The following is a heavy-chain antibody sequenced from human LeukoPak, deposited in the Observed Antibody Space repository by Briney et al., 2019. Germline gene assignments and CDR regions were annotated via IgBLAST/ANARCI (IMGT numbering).Heavy chain of an antibody. CDR1: GGTFSSYA. CDR2: IIPIFGTA. CDR3: ARDPGTTVTTLAFDI. D-gene: IGHD4-17*01. Sequence: SVKVSCKASGGTFSSYAISWVRQAPGQGLEWMGRIIPIFGTANYAQKFQGRVTITTDESASTAYMELSSLRSEDTAVYYCARDPGTTVTTLAFDIWGQGTMVTVSS. V-gene: IGHV1-69*05. J-gene: IGHJ3*02.